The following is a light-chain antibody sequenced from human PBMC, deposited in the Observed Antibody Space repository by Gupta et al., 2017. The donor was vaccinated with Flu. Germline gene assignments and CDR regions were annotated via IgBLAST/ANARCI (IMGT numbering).Light chain of an antibody. J-gene: IGKJ2*01. CDR1: QSVINNQ. CDR2: GAS. Sequence: PDTLSLAPGETATLSCETSQSVINNQLAWYQQRPGQAPRLLIYGASSRATGIPDRFSGSGSGTDFTLTISRLEPEDFALYYCQQNGIPPEAFGQGTKLEIK. V-gene: IGKV3-20*01. CDR3: QQNGIPPEA.